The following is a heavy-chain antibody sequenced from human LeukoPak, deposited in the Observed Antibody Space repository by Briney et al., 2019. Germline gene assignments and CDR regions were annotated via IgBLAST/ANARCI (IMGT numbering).Heavy chain of an antibody. CDR1: GGTFSSYA. D-gene: IGHD3-10*01. J-gene: IGHJ4*02. Sequence: SVKVSCKASGGTFSSYAISWVRQAPGQGLEWMGRIIPILGIANYAQKFQGRVTITADKSTSTAYMELSSLRSEDTAVYYYARERYYYGSGSESPPAWGQGTLVTVSS. CDR2: IIPILGIA. V-gene: IGHV1-69*04. CDR3: ARERYYYGSGSESPPA.